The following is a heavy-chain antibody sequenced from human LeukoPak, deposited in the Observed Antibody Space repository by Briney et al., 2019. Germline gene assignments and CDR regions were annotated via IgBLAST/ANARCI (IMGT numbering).Heavy chain of an antibody. D-gene: IGHD5-18*01. CDR3: ARGYNYGHDY. CDR1: GYTFSSYN. CDR2: VISHSGGT. Sequence: ASVKVSCKASGYTFSSYNMHWVRQAPGQGLEWMGRVISHSGGTNYAPRFQGRVTMTRDTSTSTAYMELSRLKSDDTAVYYCARGYNYGHDYWGQGTLVTVSS. J-gene: IGHJ4*02. V-gene: IGHV1-2*06.